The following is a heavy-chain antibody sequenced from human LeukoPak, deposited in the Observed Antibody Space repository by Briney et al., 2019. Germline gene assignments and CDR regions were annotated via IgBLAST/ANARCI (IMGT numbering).Heavy chain of an antibody. Sequence: SETLSLTCTVSGGSISSGSYYWSWIRQPAGKGLEWIGRIYTSGSTNYNPSLKSRVTISVDTSKNQFSLKLSSVTAADTAVYYCARHGPITMVRGVILGWFDPWGQGTLVTVSS. D-gene: IGHD3-10*01. CDR3: ARHGPITMVRGVILGWFDP. CDR1: GGSISSGSYY. J-gene: IGHJ5*02. CDR2: IYTSGST. V-gene: IGHV4-61*02.